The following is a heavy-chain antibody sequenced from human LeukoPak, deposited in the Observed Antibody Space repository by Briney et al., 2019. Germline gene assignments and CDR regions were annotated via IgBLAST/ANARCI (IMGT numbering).Heavy chain of an antibody. CDR2: ISGSGGST. CDR1: GFTFSSYA. D-gene: IGHD3-3*02. V-gene: IGHV3-23*01. Sequence: PGGSLRLSCAASGFTFSSYAMSCVRQAPGKGLEWVSVISGSGGSTYYADSVKGRFTISRDNAKNTLYLQMNSLRAEDTAVYYCARGSIPTYYYAMDVWGQGTTVTVSS. J-gene: IGHJ6*02. CDR3: ARGSIPTYYYAMDV.